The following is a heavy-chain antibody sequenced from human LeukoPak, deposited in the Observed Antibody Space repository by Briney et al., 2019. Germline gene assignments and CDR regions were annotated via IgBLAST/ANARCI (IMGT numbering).Heavy chain of an antibody. Sequence: GRSLRLSCAASGFTFSSYGMHWVRQAPGKGLEWVAVIWYDGSNKYYADSVKGRFTISRDNAKNTLYLQMNSLRAEDTAVYYCARDRIAAAGTVDYWGQGTLVTVSS. CDR3: ARDRIAAAGTVDY. D-gene: IGHD6-13*01. CDR1: GFTFSSYG. J-gene: IGHJ4*02. CDR2: IWYDGSNK. V-gene: IGHV3-33*01.